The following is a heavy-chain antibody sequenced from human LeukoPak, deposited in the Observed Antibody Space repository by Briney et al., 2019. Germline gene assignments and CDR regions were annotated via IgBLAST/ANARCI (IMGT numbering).Heavy chain of an antibody. Sequence: GGSLRLSCAASGFTVSSNYMSCVRQAPGEGLEWVSVIYSGGSTYYADSVKGRFTISRDNSKNTLYLQMNSLRAEDTAVYYCARGGSMVRALFDYWGQGTLVTVSS. CDR3: ARGGSMVRALFDY. CDR2: IYSGGST. D-gene: IGHD3-10*01. CDR1: GFTVSSNY. V-gene: IGHV3-53*01. J-gene: IGHJ4*02.